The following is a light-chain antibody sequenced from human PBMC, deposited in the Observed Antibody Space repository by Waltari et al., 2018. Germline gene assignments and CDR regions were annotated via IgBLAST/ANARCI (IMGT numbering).Light chain of an antibody. Sequence: EIVLTQSPGTLSLSPGERATLSCRASQSIGRYLAWYQQKPDQAPRLLIYGASSRATGIPDRFSGSGSGTDFSLTISRLEPEDFAVYYCQHYVSLPATFGQGTKVEIK. CDR3: QHYVSLPAT. V-gene: IGKV3-20*01. CDR1: QSIGRY. J-gene: IGKJ1*01. CDR2: GAS.